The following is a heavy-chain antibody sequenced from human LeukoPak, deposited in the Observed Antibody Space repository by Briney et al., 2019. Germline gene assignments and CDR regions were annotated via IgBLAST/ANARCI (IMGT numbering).Heavy chain of an antibody. D-gene: IGHD3-22*01. CDR1: GGTFSSYA. CDR3: ARAGYYDSSGHY. J-gene: IGHJ4*02. CDR2: IIPIFGTA. V-gene: IGHV1-69*05. Sequence: SVKVSCKASGGTFSSYAISWVRQAPGQGLEWMGGIIPIFGTANYAQKFQGRVTMTRDTSTSTVYMELSSLRSEDTAVYYCARAGYYDSSGHYWGQGTLVTVSS.